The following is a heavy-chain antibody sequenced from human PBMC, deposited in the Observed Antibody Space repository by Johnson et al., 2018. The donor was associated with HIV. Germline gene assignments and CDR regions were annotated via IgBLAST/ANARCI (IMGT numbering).Heavy chain of an antibody. V-gene: IGHV3-66*02. Sequence: VQLVESVGGLVQPGGSLRLSCAASGFTVSSNYMSWVRPAPGKGLEWVSVIYSGGSTYYADSVKGRFTISRDNSKNTLYLQMNSLRTEDTAMYYCARERGYFGNPAFDIWGQGTMVTVSS. CDR3: ARERGYFGNPAFDI. J-gene: IGHJ3*02. CDR1: GFTVSSNY. CDR2: IYSGGST. D-gene: IGHD4-23*01.